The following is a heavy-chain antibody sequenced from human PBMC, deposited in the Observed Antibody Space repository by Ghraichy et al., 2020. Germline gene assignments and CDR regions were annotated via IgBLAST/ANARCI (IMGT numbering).Heavy chain of an antibody. D-gene: IGHD6-13*01. Sequence: SCGASGFTVGDHSMTWIRQAPGKGLEWISCIYKTGTSIYYSDSVKGRFTISRDNAKNLLSLQMSSLRVDDTAMYFCARGANGYDYWGQGTLVTVSP. CDR3: ARGANGYDY. J-gene: IGHJ4*02. CDR1: GFTVGDHS. CDR2: IYKTGTSI. V-gene: IGHV3-11*01.